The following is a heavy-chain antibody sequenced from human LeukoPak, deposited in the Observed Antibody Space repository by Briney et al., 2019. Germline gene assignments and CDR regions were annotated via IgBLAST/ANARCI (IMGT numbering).Heavy chain of an antibody. CDR2: IYTSGST. J-gene: IGHJ4*02. CDR3: ARDPYYGSGSYYPCYFDY. Sequence: GGSLRLSCAASGFTVSSNYMSWVRQAPGKGLEWVSVIYTSGSTYYADSVKGRFTISRDNSKNTLYLQMNSLRAEDTAVYYCARDPYYGSGSYYPCYFDYWGQGILVTVSS. D-gene: IGHD3-10*01. V-gene: IGHV3-66*01. CDR1: GFTVSSNY.